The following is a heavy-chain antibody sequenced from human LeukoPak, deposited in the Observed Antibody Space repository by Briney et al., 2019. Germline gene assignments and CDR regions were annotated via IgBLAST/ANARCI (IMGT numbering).Heavy chain of an antibody. V-gene: IGHV3-48*01. Sequence: GGSLRLSCAASGFTFSSYSMNWVRQAPGKGLEWVSYISSSSSTIYYADSVMGRFTISRDNAKNSLYLQMNSLRAEDTAVYYCARDTGSTSSYGSDYWGQGTLVTVSS. CDR2: ISSSSSTI. CDR3: ARDTGSTSSYGSDY. D-gene: IGHD2-2*01. CDR1: GFTFSSYS. J-gene: IGHJ4*02.